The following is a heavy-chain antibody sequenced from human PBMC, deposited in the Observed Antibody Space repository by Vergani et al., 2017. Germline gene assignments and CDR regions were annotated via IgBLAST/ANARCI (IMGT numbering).Heavy chain of an antibody. Sequence: QVQLQESGPGLVKPPGTLSLTCAVSGDSISSNNCWTWVRQPPGKGLEWIGEICHTEDTKYRPFLQSRVTVSVDESRNLFSLRLNSVTAADTAVYYCATIGYRRWGYYFDYWGQGILVTVSS. J-gene: IGHJ4*02. D-gene: IGHD2-2*02. CDR3: ATIGYRRWGYYFDY. CDR1: GDSISSNNC. V-gene: IGHV4-4*03. CDR2: ICHTEDT.